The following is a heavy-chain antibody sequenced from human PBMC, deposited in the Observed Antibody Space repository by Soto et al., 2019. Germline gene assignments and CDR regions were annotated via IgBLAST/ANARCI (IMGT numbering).Heavy chain of an antibody. Sequence: GASVKVSCKASGGTFSSYAISWVRQAPGQGLEWMGGIIPIFGTANYAQKFQGRVTITADESTSTAYMELSSLRSEDTAVYYCARGVELRLYYYGMDVWGQGTTVTVSS. CDR2: IIPIFGTA. J-gene: IGHJ6*02. V-gene: IGHV1-69*13. CDR3: ARGVELRLYYYGMDV. CDR1: GGTFSSYA. D-gene: IGHD1-7*01.